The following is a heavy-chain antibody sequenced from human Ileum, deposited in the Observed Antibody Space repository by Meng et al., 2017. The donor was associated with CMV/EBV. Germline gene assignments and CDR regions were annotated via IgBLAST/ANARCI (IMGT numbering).Heavy chain of an antibody. CDR2: IKTDGSGT. Sequence: GESLKISCEASGFTFSTYWMHWVRQVPGKGLVWVSRIKTDGSGTDYADSVKGRFTISRDNAKNTLYLQMNSLRAEDTAVYYCASFYYGSGRGIIPWGQGTLVTVSS. J-gene: IGHJ5*02. V-gene: IGHV3-74*01. CDR1: GFTFSTYW. CDR3: ASFYYGSGRGIIP. D-gene: IGHD3-10*01.